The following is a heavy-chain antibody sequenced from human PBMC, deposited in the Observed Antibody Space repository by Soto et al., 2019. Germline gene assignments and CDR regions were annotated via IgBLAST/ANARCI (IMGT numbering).Heavy chain of an antibody. J-gene: IGHJ5*02. CDR3: ARAVAPYLGTWFDP. D-gene: IGHD3-16*01. CDR2: ISHTGST. V-gene: IGHV4-30-2*01. CDR1: GGSITSGNSYS. Sequence: QLQLQESGSGLVKPSQTLSLTCAVSGGSITSGNSYSWSWIRQPPGKGLEWIGSISHTGSTSYNPSLIGRVTMSVDKSKNHFSLKLSSVTAADMAVYYCARAVAPYLGTWFDPCGQGTLVIVSS.